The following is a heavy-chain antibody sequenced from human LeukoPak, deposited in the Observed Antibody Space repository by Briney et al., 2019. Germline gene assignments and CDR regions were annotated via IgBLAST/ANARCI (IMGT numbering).Heavy chain of an antibody. CDR1: GGSISSYY. D-gene: IGHD3-9*01. CDR2: IYYSGST. CDR3: ARVERRYDILTGYFTHFDY. J-gene: IGHJ4*02. V-gene: IGHV4-59*01. Sequence: SETLSLTCTVSGGSISSYYWSWIRQPPRKGLEWIGYIYYSGSTNYNPSLKSRVTISVDTSKNQFSLKLSSVTAADTAVYYCARVERRYDILTGYFTHFDYWGQGTLVTVSS.